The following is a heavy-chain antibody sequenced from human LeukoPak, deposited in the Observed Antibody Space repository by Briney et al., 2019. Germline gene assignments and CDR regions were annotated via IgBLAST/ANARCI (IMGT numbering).Heavy chain of an antibody. Sequence: GASVKVSCKASGYTFTSYGISWVRQAPGQGLEWMGGIIPIFGTANYAQKFQGRVTITADESTSTAYMELSSLRSEDTAVYYCASVGYCSGGSWPCSNWFDPWGQGTLVTVSS. CDR1: GYTFTSYG. V-gene: IGHV1-69*13. J-gene: IGHJ5*02. CDR3: ASVGYCSGGSWPCSNWFDP. D-gene: IGHD2-15*01. CDR2: IIPIFGTA.